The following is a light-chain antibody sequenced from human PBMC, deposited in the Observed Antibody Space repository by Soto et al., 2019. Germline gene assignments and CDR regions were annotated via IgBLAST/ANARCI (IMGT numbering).Light chain of an antibody. V-gene: IGKV1-5*01. CDR1: QSISRS. CDR2: DAS. Sequence: DIQMTQSPSTLSASVGDRVTITCRASQSISRSLAWYQQKPGKAPSLLIYDASSLEGGVPSRFIGSGFGTEFTLTITNLQPADFATYYCQQYSDFLISFGPGTTVDFK. J-gene: IGKJ3*01. CDR3: QQYSDFLIS.